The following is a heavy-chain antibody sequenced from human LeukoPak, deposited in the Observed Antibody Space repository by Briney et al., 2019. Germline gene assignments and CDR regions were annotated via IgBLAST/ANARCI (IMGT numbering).Heavy chain of an antibody. V-gene: IGHV3-15*01. CDR1: GFIFDDYA. D-gene: IGHD3-16*01. CDR3: ATDWGSGTHYVRAFDL. J-gene: IGHJ3*01. CDR2: IKKKGDGGTT. Sequence: GGSLRLSCAASGFIFDDYAMHWVRQAPGKGLEWVGRIKKKGDGGTTDYAAPVEGRFTISREDWRNTLYLQMNSLKTDDSAVYYCATDWGSGTHYVRAFDLWGQGAVVTVSS.